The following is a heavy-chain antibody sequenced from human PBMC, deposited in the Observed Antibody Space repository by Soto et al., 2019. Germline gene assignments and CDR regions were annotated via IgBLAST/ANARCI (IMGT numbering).Heavy chain of an antibody. CDR2: FRTGGDDATT. Sequence: GGSLRLSCAASGFTFSSYSMSWVRQAPGKWLEWVSGFRTGGDDATTYYADSVKGRFTISRDISKNMLFLQMNRLRAEDTAIYYCAKKANSGPGSQYFDNWGQGXLLTVYS. D-gene: IGHD3-10*01. V-gene: IGHV3-23*01. CDR3: AKKANSGPGSQYFDN. J-gene: IGHJ4*02. CDR1: GFTFSSYS.